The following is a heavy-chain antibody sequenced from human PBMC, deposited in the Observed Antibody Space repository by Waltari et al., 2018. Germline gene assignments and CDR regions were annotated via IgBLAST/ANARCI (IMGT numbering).Heavy chain of an antibody. Sequence: QVQLQESGPGLVKPSETLFLTCTVSGGSIGDYYWSWIRQPPGQGLEWIRYISHRGSAIYNPSLRGRVTISVDTSKNQFSLKLSSVTAADTAVYYCAGLRTGYELDHWGQGTLVTVSS. CDR3: AGLRTGYELDH. D-gene: IGHD5-12*01. V-gene: IGHV4-59*03. CDR2: ISHRGSA. J-gene: IGHJ4*02. CDR1: GGSIGDYY.